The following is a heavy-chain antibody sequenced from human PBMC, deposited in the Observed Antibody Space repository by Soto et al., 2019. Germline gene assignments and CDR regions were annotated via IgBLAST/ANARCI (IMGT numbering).Heavy chain of an antibody. CDR2: ISVGGGNT. CDR3: AGRAGGSSGPFDY. CDR1: GFTFSSYA. V-gene: IGHV3-23*01. J-gene: IGHJ4*02. D-gene: IGHD6-19*01. Sequence: EVQLLESGGGLVQPGGSLRLSCAASGFTFSSYAMNWVRQAPGKGLEWVSGISVGGGNTYYADSVKGRFTISRDNSQNTHYLQMNSLRAEDTAVYFCAGRAGGSSGPFDYWGQGTLVTVSS.